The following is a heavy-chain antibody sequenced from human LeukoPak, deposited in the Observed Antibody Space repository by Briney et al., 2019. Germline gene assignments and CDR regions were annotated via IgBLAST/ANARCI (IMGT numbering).Heavy chain of an antibody. CDR2: IYSGGST. J-gene: IGHJ4*02. Sequence: GGSLRLSCAASGFTVSSNYMSWVRQAPGKGLEWVSVIYSGGSTYYADSVKGRFTISRDNSKNTLYLQINSLRAEDTAVYYCASAPYGDYGLYYFDYWGQGTLVTVSS. CDR1: GFTVSSNY. D-gene: IGHD4-17*01. CDR3: ASAPYGDYGLYYFDY. V-gene: IGHV3-66*02.